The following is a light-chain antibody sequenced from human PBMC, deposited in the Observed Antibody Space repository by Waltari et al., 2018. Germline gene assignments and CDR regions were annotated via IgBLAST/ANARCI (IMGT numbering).Light chain of an antibody. CDR1: QTVRSY. V-gene: IGKV3-11*01. CDR2: DAS. Sequence: EIVLTQSPATLSLSPGESATLSCRASQTVRSYLAWSQQRPGQTPRLLIFDASSRATGISAKFSGSGSGTDFTLTVSNLEPEDFAVYYCQQRSNWPYTFGQGTRVEIK. CDR3: QQRSNWPYT. J-gene: IGKJ2*01.